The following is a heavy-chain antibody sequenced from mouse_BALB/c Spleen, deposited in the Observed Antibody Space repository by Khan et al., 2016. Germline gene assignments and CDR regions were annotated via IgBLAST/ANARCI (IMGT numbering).Heavy chain of an antibody. V-gene: IGHV1S136*01. J-gene: IGHJ3*01. CDR1: GYTFSRYV. CDR3: VGPFGDCFAY. CDR2: IDPDNDGT. Sequence: VQLQQSGPELVKPGASVQMSCKASGYTFSRYVMHWVKQKPGQGLEWLGYIDPDNDGTKYNEKFKGKATLTSDKSSNTAYMDLSSLTSEDSAVYYCVGPFGDCFAYWGQGTLVTVSA.